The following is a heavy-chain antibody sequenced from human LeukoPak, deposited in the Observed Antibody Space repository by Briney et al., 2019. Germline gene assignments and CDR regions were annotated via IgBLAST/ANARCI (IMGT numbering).Heavy chain of an antibody. Sequence: SETLSLTCAVYGGSFSGYYWSWIRQPAGKGLEWIGRIYTSGSTNYNPSLKSRVTMSVDTSKNQFSLKLSSVTAADTAVYYCAAYYYDSSGYFETDYWGQGTLVTVSS. CDR2: IYTSGST. CDR3: AAYYYDSSGYFETDY. D-gene: IGHD3-22*01. V-gene: IGHV4-59*10. J-gene: IGHJ4*02. CDR1: GGSFSGYY.